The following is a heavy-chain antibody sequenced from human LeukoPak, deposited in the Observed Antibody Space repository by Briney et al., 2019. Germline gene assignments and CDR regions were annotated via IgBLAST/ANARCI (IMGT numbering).Heavy chain of an antibody. CDR1: GGSISSSNYY. Sequence: PSETLSLTCTVSGGSISSSNYYWGWIRQPPGKGLECIGSVYYSGNTYYNPSLKSRVTISVDTSKNQFSLKLSSVTAADTAVYYCARAVTSSSSWYKWVNWFDPWGQGTLVTVSS. D-gene: IGHD6-13*01. J-gene: IGHJ5*02. CDR2: VYYSGNT. CDR3: ARAVTSSSSWYKWVNWFDP. V-gene: IGHV4-39*07.